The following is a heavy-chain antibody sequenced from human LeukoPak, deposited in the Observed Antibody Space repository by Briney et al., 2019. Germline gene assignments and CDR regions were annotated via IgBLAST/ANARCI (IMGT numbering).Heavy chain of an antibody. CDR1: GFTFSSNG. J-gene: IGHJ4*02. D-gene: IGHD1-1*01. Sequence: GGSLRLSCGVSGFTFSSNGMSWVRQAPGKGLECVSAIGTSSSHAYYADSVKGRFTISRDNSKNTVYLQMSNLRAEDTAVYYCAKTGPYFFDYWGQGTLVTVSS. CDR3: AKTGPYFFDY. V-gene: IGHV3-23*01. CDR2: IGTSSSHA.